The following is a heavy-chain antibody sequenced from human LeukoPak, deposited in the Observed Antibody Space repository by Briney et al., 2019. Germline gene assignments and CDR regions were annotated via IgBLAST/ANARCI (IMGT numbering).Heavy chain of an antibody. D-gene: IGHD5-18*01. Sequence: GRSLRLSCAASGFTVDDYAMHWVRQAPGKGLEWVSGISWNSGSIGYADSVKGRFTISRDNAKNSLYLQMNSLRAEDTALYYCAKSGGYSYGGYDYWGQGTLVTVSS. CDR3: AKSGGYSYGGYDY. J-gene: IGHJ4*02. CDR1: GFTVDDYA. V-gene: IGHV3-9*01. CDR2: ISWNSGSI.